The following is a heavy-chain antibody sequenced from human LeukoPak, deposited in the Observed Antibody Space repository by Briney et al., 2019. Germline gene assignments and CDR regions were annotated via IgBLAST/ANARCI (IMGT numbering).Heavy chain of an antibody. CDR1: GFTLSYYW. V-gene: IGHV3-7*04. D-gene: IGHD3-22*01. CDR2: IKQDGSEK. J-gene: IGHJ4*02. CDR3: ARDEHQYYHASSGRFDY. Sequence: GGSLRLSCAASGFTLSYYWMGWVRQAPGKGLEWVANIKQDGSEKYYVDSVKGRFTISRDNAKNSLYLQMNSMRAEDTAVYYCARDEHQYYHASSGRFDYWGQGILVTVSS.